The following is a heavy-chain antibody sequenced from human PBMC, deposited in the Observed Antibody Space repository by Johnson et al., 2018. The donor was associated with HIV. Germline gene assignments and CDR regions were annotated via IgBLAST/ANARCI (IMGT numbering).Heavy chain of an antibody. J-gene: IGHJ3*02. V-gene: IGHV3-30*02. CDR2: IWNDGSNK. D-gene: IGHD3-10*01. CDR3: ARARGAFDI. CDR1: GFTFSSYA. Sequence: QVQLVESGGGVVQPGGSLRLSCAASGFTFSSYAIHWVRQAPGKGLELVALIWNDGSNKYFADSVKGRFTISRDNSKNTLYLQMNSLRAEDTAVYYCARARGAFDIWGQGTMVTVSS.